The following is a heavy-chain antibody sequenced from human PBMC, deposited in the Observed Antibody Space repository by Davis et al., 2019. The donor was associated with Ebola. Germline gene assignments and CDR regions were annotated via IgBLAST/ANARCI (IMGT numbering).Heavy chain of an antibody. CDR1: GFTFDDYA. J-gene: IGHJ4*02. V-gene: IGHV3-7*03. D-gene: IGHD3-3*01. CDR3: ARAGPGGYDFWSGYYTGPSDY. Sequence: PGGSLRLSCAASGFTFDDYAMHWVRQAPGKGLEWVANIKQDGSEKYYVDSVKGRYTISRDNAKNSLYLQMNSLRAEDTAVYYCARAGPGGYDFWSGYYTGPSDYWGQGTLVTVSS. CDR2: IKQDGSEK.